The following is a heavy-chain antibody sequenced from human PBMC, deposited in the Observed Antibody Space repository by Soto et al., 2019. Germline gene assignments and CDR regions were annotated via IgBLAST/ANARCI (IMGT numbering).Heavy chain of an antibody. D-gene: IGHD6-25*01. J-gene: IGHJ6*02. CDR3: TTEAAGHKVPGGMDG. CDR1: GFSFSHSE. Sequence: FLRLSSEASGFSFSHSEMNWVRQSPAQGLAWVSYISGSDDTIYYADSVKGRFTISRDNAKHSLYLQMNSLRVEDMAVYYCTTEAAGHKVPGGMDGWGQGTTFTGS. CDR2: ISGSDDTI. V-gene: IGHV3-48*03.